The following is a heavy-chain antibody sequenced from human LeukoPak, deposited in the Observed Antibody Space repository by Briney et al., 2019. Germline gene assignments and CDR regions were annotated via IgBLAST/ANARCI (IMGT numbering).Heavy chain of an antibody. D-gene: IGHD5-12*01. CDR2: IYYSGSA. Sequence: SETLSLTCVHSVGSLCSYFGSWMWPPPRKGLWWVGYIYYSGSANYNPSLKRRVTISENTSKKQYSLKLSSVTAADTAVYYCARERLKSNWFDPWGEGALVTVSS. CDR3: ARERLKSNWFDP. V-gene: IGHV4-59*01. J-gene: IGHJ5*02. CDR1: VGSLCSYF.